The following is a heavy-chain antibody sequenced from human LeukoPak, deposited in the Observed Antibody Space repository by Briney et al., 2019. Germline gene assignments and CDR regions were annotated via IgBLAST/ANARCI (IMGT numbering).Heavy chain of an antibody. J-gene: IGHJ4*02. V-gene: IGHV3-7*01. CDR2: IKQDGSDK. CDR3: ARVFIRWNLPDHFDS. CDR1: GFSFSNYW. D-gene: IGHD1-7*01. Sequence: GGSLRLSCAASGFSFSNYWMNWVRQAPGKGLEWVANIKQDGSDKYYVDSVKGRFTISRDNAKNSLFLQMNSLRVEDTAVYYCARVFIRWNLPDHFDSWGQGTLVTVSS.